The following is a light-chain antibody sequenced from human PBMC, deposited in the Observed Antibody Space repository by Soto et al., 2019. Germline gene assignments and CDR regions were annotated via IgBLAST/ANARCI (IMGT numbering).Light chain of an antibody. CDR2: GAS. J-gene: IGKJ1*01. CDR1: QSVPANY. Sequence: EIVLTQSPGTLSLSPGERVTLSCGASQSVPANYLAWYQHKPGQAPRLLIYGASNRATGIPDRFSGSGSGTDFTLTVRRLEPEDFAVYFCLHYGTPWWTFGQGARVEIK. CDR3: LHYGTPWWT. V-gene: IGKV3-20*01.